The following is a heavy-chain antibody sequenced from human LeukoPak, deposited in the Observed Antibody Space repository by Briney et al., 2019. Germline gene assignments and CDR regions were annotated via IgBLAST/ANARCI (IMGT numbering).Heavy chain of an antibody. Sequence: SETLSLTCTVSGGSISSYYWSWIRQPPGKGLEWIGYIYYSGSTNYNPSLKSRVTISVDTSKNQFSLKLSSVTAADTAVYYCARGSTYSSSYEMDYWGQGTLVAVSS. J-gene: IGHJ4*02. CDR2: IYYSGST. CDR1: GGSISSYY. D-gene: IGHD6-13*01. CDR3: ARGSTYSSSYEMDY. V-gene: IGHV4-59*01.